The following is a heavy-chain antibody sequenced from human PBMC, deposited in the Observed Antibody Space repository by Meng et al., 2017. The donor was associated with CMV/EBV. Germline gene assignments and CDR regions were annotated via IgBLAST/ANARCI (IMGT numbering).Heavy chain of an antibody. Sequence: GESLKISCAASGFTFSSYAMHWVRQAPGKGLEWVAVISYDGSNKYHADSVKGRFTISRDNSKNTLYLQMNSLRAEDTAVYYCAREEGDCWGQGTLVTSPQ. V-gene: IGHV3-30*04. CDR1: GFTFSSYA. J-gene: IGHJ4*02. CDR2: ISYDGSNK. CDR3: AREEGDC.